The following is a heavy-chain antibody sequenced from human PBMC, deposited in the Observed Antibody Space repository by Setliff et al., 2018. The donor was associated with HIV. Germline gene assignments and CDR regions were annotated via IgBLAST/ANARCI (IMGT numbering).Heavy chain of an antibody. CDR1: GFTFSSYD. CDR3: VRSGANSSPAHARLDV. V-gene: IGHV3-48*03. J-gene: IGHJ6*02. D-gene: IGHD6-13*01. CDR2: ISGTDNTI. Sequence: PGGSLRLSCAASGFTFSSYDMNWVRQAPGKGLEWVSHISGTDNTIYYADSVKGRFTISRDIAKNSLYLQMDSLRVEDTAVYYCVRSGANSSPAHARLDVWGQGTTVTVSS.